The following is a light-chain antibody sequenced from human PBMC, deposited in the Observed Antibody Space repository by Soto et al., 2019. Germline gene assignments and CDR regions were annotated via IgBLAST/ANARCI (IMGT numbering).Light chain of an antibody. CDR3: QQYGSYTST. J-gene: IGKJ1*01. CDR2: DAS. Sequence: EFVLTQSPGTLSLSPGERATLSCRASQSVSSSYLAWYQQKPGQAPRFLIYDASSRATGIPDRFSGSGSGTDFTLTISRLEPEDFAVYYCQQYGSYTSTFGQGTKVDI. V-gene: IGKV3-20*01. CDR1: QSVSSSY.